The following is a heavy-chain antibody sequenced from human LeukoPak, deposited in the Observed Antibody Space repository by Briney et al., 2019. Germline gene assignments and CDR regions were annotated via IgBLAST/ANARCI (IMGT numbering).Heavy chain of an antibody. Sequence: PGGSLRLSCAASGFTFSSYEMNWVRQAPGKGLEWVSYITSSGSTIYYADSVKGRFTISRDNAKNSLYLQMNSLGAEDTAVYYCANEGPYCGGDCDPGAFDIWGQGTMVTVSS. D-gene: IGHD2-21*02. V-gene: IGHV3-48*03. CDR3: ANEGPYCGGDCDPGAFDI. CDR2: ITSSGSTI. J-gene: IGHJ3*02. CDR1: GFTFSSYE.